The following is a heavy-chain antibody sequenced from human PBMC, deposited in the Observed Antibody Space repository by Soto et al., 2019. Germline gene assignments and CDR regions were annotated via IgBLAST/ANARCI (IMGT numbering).Heavy chain of an antibody. D-gene: IGHD3-3*01. J-gene: IGHJ4*02. CDR1: GFTFSSYG. CDR3: ARDPQNRFWSGYYYYFDY. Sequence: PGGSLRLSCAASGFTFSSYGMHWVRQAPGKGLEWVAVIWYDGINKYYADSVKGRFTISRDNSKNTLYLQMNSLRAEDTAVYYCARDPQNRFWSGYYYYFDYWGQGTLVTVSS. CDR2: IWYDGINK. V-gene: IGHV3-33*01.